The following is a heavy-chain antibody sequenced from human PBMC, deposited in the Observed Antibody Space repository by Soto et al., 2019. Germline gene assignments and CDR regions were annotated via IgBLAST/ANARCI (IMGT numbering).Heavy chain of an antibody. Sequence: QVQLVQSGAEVKRPGSSVKVSCKASGDTFNFYSINWVRQAPGVGLEWVGRVNPILSMSNYAQRFQGRVTMTADKSTSTAYMELRSLRSEDTAIYYCASSYGSGYRAFDYWGQGAPVTVSS. D-gene: IGHD3-10*01. CDR1: GDTFNFYS. J-gene: IGHJ4*02. V-gene: IGHV1-69*02. CDR3: ASSYGSGYRAFDY. CDR2: VNPILSMS.